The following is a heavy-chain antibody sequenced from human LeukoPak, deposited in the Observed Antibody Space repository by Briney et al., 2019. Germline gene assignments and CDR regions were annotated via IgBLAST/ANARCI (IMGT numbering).Heavy chain of an antibody. CDR3: ARAPGIAAAHNWFDP. CDR1: GFTFSTYW. V-gene: IGHV3-21*01. J-gene: IGHJ5*02. D-gene: IGHD6-13*01. Sequence: GGSLRLSCAASGFTFSTYWMHWVRQVPGKGLMWVSSISSSSSYIYYADSVKGRFTISRDNAKNTLYLQMNSLRAEDTAVYYCARAPGIAAAHNWFDPWGQGTLVTVSS. CDR2: ISSSSSYI.